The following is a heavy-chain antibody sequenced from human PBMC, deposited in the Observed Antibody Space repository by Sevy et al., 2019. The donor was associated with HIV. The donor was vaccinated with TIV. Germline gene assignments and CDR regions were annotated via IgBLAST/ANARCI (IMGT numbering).Heavy chain of an antibody. J-gene: IGHJ4*02. CDR2: INPKTGGT. CDR1: GYTFTGYY. CDR3: ARMGDYFDTSGYYPLKY. D-gene: IGHD3-22*01. V-gene: IGHV1-2*02. Sequence: ASVTVSCKASGYTFTGYYVHWLRQAPGQGLEWMGWINPKTGGTYFAKKFQDRVTMTTGTSITTAYLELSGLRFDDTAVYYCARMGDYFDTSGYYPLKYWGQGTLVTVS.